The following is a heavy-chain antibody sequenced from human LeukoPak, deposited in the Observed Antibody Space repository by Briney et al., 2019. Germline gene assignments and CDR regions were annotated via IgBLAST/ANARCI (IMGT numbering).Heavy chain of an antibody. Sequence: SETLSLTCTVSAGSISSYYWSWIRQPPGKGLEWIGYNYSSGSTNYNPSLKSRVTISVDTSKNQFSLKLSSVTAADTAVYYCARVDEGGYYYYGMDVWGQGTTVTVSS. J-gene: IGHJ6*02. CDR3: ARVDEGGYYYYGMDV. CDR2: NYSSGST. V-gene: IGHV4-59*01. CDR1: AGSISSYY. D-gene: IGHD3-16*01.